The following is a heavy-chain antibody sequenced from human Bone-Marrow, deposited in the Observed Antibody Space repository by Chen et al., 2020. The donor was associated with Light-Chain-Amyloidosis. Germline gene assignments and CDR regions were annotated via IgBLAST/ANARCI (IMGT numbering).Heavy chain of an antibody. J-gene: IGHJ4*02. V-gene: IGHV5-51*01. CDR3: ARRRDGYNFDY. D-gene: IGHD5-12*01. CDR2: IYPDDSDA. Sequence: EVQLAQSGPAVKKPGESLQISCKGSGYTFPNYWIGWVRQMPGKGLEWMGVIYPDDSDAGYSPSFEGQVTISADKSSTTAYLQWRSLKASDTAMYYCARRRDGYNFDYWGQGTLVTVSS. CDR1: GYTFPNYW.